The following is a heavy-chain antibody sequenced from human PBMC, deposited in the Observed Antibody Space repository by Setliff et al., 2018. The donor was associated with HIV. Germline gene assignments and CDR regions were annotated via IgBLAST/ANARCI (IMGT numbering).Heavy chain of an antibody. CDR1: GYTFTSYP. J-gene: IGHJ4*01. D-gene: IGHD6-19*01. CDR3: ARNQGDASGWYAGDY. Sequence: ASVTVSCKASGYTFTSYPMHWVRQAPGQGLEWMGVINTSGGSAGYAEKFRGRVTMTRDTSTNTVYMDLRNLRSEDTAVYYCARNQGDASGWYAGDYWGHGTLVTVSS. CDR2: INTSGGSA. V-gene: IGHV1-46*01.